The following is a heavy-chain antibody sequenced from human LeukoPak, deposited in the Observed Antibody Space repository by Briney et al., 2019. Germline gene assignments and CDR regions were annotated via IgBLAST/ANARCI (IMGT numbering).Heavy chain of an antibody. V-gene: IGHV1-2*02. D-gene: IGHD6-6*01. Sequence: ASVTVSCKASGYTFTDYYMHWVRQAPGQGLEWMGWINPNSGGTNFAQKFQGRVAMTRDTSISTAYLELGSLRSDDTAVYFCARVRWQLVPYFDSWGQGTLVTVSS. CDR3: ARVRWQLVPYFDS. J-gene: IGHJ4*02. CDR1: GYTFTDYY. CDR2: INPNSGGT.